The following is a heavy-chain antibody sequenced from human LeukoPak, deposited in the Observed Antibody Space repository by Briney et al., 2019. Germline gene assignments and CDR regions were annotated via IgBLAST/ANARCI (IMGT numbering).Heavy chain of an antibody. V-gene: IGHV4-39*01. D-gene: IGHD5-12*01. CDR1: GGSISSSSYY. CDR3: ASLYSGYALGDY. CDR2: IYYSGST. J-gene: IGHJ4*02. Sequence: SETLSHTCTVSGGSISSSSYYWGWIRQPPGKGLEWIGSIYYSGSTYYNPSLKSRVTISVDTSKNQFSLKLSSVTAADTAVYYCASLYSGYALGDYWGQGTLVTVSS.